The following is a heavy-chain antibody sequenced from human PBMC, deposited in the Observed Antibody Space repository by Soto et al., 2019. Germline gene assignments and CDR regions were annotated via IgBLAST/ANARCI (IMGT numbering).Heavy chain of an antibody. Sequence: GGSLRLSCAASGFTFSSYEMNWVRQAPGKGLEWVSYISSSGSTIYYADSVKGRLTISRDNAKNSLYLQMNSLRAEDTAVYYCARGRCSSTSCYTYYYYGMDVWGQGTTVTVSS. CDR3: ARGRCSSTSCYTYYYYGMDV. CDR2: ISSSGSTI. D-gene: IGHD2-2*02. CDR1: GFTFSSYE. V-gene: IGHV3-48*03. J-gene: IGHJ6*02.